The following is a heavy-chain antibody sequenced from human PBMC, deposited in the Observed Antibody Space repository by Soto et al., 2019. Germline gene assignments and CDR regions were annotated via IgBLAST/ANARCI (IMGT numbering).Heavy chain of an antibody. CDR1: GFTFNDYS. Sequence: GGSLRLSCEASGFTFNDYSMDWVRQAPEKGLEWVSSISSSGTYIYYADSVKGRFAISRDNANNVMYLQMDTLRAEDTAVYYCARERGMPSAGFADTFDIWGQGTMVTVSS. D-gene: IGHD6-13*01. CDR3: ARERGMPSAGFADTFDI. CDR2: ISSSGTYI. J-gene: IGHJ3*02. V-gene: IGHV3-21*01.